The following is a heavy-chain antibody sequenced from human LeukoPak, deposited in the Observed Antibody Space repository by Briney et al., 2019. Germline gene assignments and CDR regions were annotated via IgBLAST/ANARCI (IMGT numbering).Heavy chain of an antibody. J-gene: IGHJ3*02. CDR3: ARDGSIAAHDAFDI. D-gene: IGHD6-6*01. Sequence: SETLSLTCTVSGGSFSSYYWSWIRQPAGKGLERIGRIYTSGSTNYNPSLKSRVTMSVDTSKNQFSLKLSSVTAADTAVYYCARDGSIAAHDAFDIWGQGTMVTVSS. CDR2: IYTSGST. V-gene: IGHV4-4*07. CDR1: GGSFSSYY.